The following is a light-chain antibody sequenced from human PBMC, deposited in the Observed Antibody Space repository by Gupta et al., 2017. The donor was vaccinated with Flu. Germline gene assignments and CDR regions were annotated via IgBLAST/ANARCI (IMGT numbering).Light chain of an antibody. CDR2: EAS. CDR1: QDIKKY. V-gene: IGKV1-33*01. CDR3: QQDELVPPT. J-gene: IGKJ1*01. Sequence: DIQMTQSPSSLSATVGHRASIACQASQDIKKYLNWFQQKPGKAPKLLIYEASDLESGVPERFSGSGSGTDFTLTISSLQPEDVAIYYCQQDELVPPTFGQGTKVDIK.